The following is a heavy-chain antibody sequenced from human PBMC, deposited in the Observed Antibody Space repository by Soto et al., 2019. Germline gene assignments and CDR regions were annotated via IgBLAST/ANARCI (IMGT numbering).Heavy chain of an antibody. Sequence: QLQLQESGSGLVKPSQTLSLTCAVSGGSISSGGYSWSWIRQPPGKGLEWIGYIYHSGSTNYNPSLKSRVTISVDRAKNQFALKLSSVTAADTAVYYCAAGGGLPRYYWGQGTLVTVSS. CDR1: GGSISSGGYS. V-gene: IGHV4-30-2*01. CDR2: IYHSGST. D-gene: IGHD5-12*01. J-gene: IGHJ4*02. CDR3: AAGGGLPRYY.